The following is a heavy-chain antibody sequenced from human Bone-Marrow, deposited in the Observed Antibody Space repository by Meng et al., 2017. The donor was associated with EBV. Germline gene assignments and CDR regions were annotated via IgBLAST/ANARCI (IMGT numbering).Heavy chain of an antibody. J-gene: IGHJ4*02. Sequence: GCEVTQPGSSVKVACWTSGCTFNSYAVSWVRQAPGQGLQWMGGLIPMSGAPHYAQKFQGIVTITADESTSTHYMDLSNLRSDDTAMYYCASESGRGFTPDYWGQGTLVTVSS. CDR3: ASESGRGFTPDY. CDR2: LIPMSGAP. V-gene: IGHV1-69*01. CDR1: GCTFNSYA. D-gene: IGHD3-10*01.